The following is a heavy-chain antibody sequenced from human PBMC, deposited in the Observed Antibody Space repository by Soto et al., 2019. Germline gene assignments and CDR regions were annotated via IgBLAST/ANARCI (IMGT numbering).Heavy chain of an antibody. D-gene: IGHD4-17*01. CDR2: MNPNSGNT. V-gene: IGHV1-8*01. CDR1: GYTFTSYD. CDR3: ARGRWYGDSPPLDY. Sequence: QVQLVQSGAEVKKPGASVKVSCKASGYTFTSYDINWVRQATGQGLEWMGWMNPNSGNTGYAQNFQGRATMTRNTSISTAYMEQSSLRSSDTAVYYCARGRWYGDSPPLDYWGQVTLVTVSS. J-gene: IGHJ4*02.